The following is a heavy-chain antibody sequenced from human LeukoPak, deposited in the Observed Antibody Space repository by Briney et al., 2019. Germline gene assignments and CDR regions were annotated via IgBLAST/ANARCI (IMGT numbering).Heavy chain of an antibody. CDR3: SKDWGY. CDR2: IRYDGSNK. CDR1: GFTFSSYA. V-gene: IGHV3-30*02. D-gene: IGHD3-16*01. Sequence: GGSLRLSCAASGFTFSSYAMNWVRQAPGKGLEWVAFIRYDGSNKYYADSVKGRFTITRDNSKNTLYLQMNSLRAEDTAVYYCSKDWGYWGQGTLVTVSS. J-gene: IGHJ4*02.